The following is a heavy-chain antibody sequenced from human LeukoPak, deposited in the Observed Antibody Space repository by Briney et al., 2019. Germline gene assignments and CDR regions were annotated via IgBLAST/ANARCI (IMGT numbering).Heavy chain of an antibody. Sequence: PSETLSLTCTVSGGSISSYYWSWIRQPPGKGLERIGYIYYSGSTNYNPSLKSRVTISVDTSKNQFSLKLSSVTAADTAVYYCARGVVVAARGVEDNWFDPWGQGTLVTVSS. CDR1: GGSISSYY. V-gene: IGHV4-59*01. D-gene: IGHD2-15*01. CDR3: ARGVVVAARGVEDNWFDP. J-gene: IGHJ5*02. CDR2: IYYSGST.